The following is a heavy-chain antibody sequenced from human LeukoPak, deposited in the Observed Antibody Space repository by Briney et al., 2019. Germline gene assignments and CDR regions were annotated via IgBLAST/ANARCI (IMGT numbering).Heavy chain of an antibody. D-gene: IGHD2-2*01. CDR1: GYTFTGYY. Sequence: ASVKVSCKASGYTFTGYYIHWLRQAPGQGLGWMGIINPSGGSTSYAQRFQGRVTMTRDTSTSTVYMELSSLISEDTAVYYCARGCSSTTCSYDAGDRLFDCWGQGTLVTVSS. J-gene: IGHJ4*02. V-gene: IGHV1-46*01. CDR2: INPSGGST. CDR3: ARGCSSTTCSYDAGDRLFDC.